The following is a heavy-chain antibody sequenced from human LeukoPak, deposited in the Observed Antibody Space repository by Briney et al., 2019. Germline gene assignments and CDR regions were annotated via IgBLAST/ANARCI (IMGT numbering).Heavy chain of an antibody. V-gene: IGHV3-30*18. CDR2: ISYDGSNK. CDR3: AKDHGFLVASGWPLWFQH. D-gene: IGHD6-19*01. CDR1: GFTFSSYG. J-gene: IGHJ1*01. Sequence: PGRSLRLSRAASGFTFSSYGMHWVRQAPGKGLEWVAVISYDGSNKYYADSVKGRFTISRDNSKNTLYLQMNSLRAEDTAVYYCAKDHGFLVASGWPLWFQHWGQGTLVTVSS.